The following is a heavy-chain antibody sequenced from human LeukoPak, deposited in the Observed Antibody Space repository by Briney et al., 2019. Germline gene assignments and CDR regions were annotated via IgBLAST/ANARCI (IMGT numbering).Heavy chain of an antibody. CDR1: GFIFGDHA. V-gene: IGHV3-49*04. D-gene: IGHD2/OR15-2a*01. CDR3: TRGPILLWIHNGMDV. Sequence: GGSLRLSCFASGFIFGDHAMSWVRQAPGKGLEWVGFIRSKAYGGTTGYAASVEGRFTISRDDSRGIAYLQMNSLKTEDTAFYYCTRGPILLWIHNGMDVWGPGTTVTVSS. J-gene: IGHJ6*02. CDR2: IRSKAYGGTT.